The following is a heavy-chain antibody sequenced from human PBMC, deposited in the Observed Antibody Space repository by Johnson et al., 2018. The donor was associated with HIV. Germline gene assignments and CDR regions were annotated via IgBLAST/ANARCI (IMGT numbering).Heavy chain of an antibody. V-gene: IGHV3-9*01. D-gene: IGHD5-18*01. CDR1: GFTFDDYG. CDR2: ISWNSGSI. CDR3: ARDRGRLISYGLDAFDI. J-gene: IGHJ3*02. Sequence: VQLVESGGGLVQPGRSLRLSCAASGFTFDDYGMHWVRQAPGKGLEWVSGISWNSGSIGYADSVKGRFTISRDNAKNSLYLQMNSLRAEDTAVYYCARDRGRLISYGLDAFDIWGQGTMVTVSS.